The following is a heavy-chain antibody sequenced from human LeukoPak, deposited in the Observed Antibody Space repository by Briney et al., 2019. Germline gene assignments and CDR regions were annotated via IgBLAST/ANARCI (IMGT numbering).Heavy chain of an antibody. D-gene: IGHD2-21*01. J-gene: IGHJ4*02. CDR1: GFTFSSYG. CDR2: IKQDGSEK. V-gene: IGHV3-7*01. CDR3: ARQAYSSDS. Sequence: GGSLRLSCAASGFTFSSYGMNWVRQAPGKGLQWVASIKQDGSEKYCVDSVKGRFTIPRDNAKNSLYLQMNSLRAEDTAVYYCARQAYSSDSWGQGTLVTVSS.